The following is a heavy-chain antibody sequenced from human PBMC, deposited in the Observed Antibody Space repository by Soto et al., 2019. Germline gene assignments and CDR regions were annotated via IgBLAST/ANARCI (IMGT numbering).Heavy chain of an antibody. CDR1: GFTFSSCA. V-gene: IGHV3-23*01. Sequence: PGGSLRLSCAASGFTFSSCAMSWVRQAPGKGLEWVTAISGSGGSTYYADSVKGRFTISRDNSKNTLYLQMNSLRAEDTAVYYCAKGREDSSSWYLVPYYYYYYMDVWGKGTTVTVSS. J-gene: IGHJ6*03. CDR2: ISGSGGST. CDR3: AKGREDSSSWYLVPYYYYYYMDV. D-gene: IGHD6-13*01.